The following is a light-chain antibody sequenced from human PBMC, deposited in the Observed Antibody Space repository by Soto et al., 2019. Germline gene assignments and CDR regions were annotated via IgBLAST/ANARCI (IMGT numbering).Light chain of an antibody. Sequence: QSVLTQPPSVSGAPGQRVTISCTGSSSNIGAGYDVNWYQQIPGTAPKLLIFGNSNRPSGVPDRFSGSKSVTSASLAITGLQAEDEADYYCQSFDSSLSGYVFGTGTKVTVL. J-gene: IGLJ1*01. V-gene: IGLV1-40*01. CDR1: SSNIGAGYD. CDR3: QSFDSSLSGYV. CDR2: GNS.